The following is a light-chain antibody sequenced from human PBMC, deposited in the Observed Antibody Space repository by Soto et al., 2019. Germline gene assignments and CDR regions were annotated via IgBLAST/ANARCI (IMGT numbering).Light chain of an antibody. V-gene: IGKV3-11*01. CDR3: QKRSKWPPAIT. J-gene: IGKJ5*01. CDR1: QSVSSY. Sequence: EIVMTQSQATLSVSPGGRATLSCRASQSVSSYLAWYQQKPGQAPRLLIYDASNRATGLPARFSGSGSGTDFTLTISSLEPEDFAVYCCQKRSKWPPAITFGQGTRLEI. CDR2: DAS.